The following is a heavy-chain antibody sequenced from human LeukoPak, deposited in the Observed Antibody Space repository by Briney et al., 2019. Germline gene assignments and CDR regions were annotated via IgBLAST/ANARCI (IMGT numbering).Heavy chain of an antibody. D-gene: IGHD6-19*01. CDR3: ARGRYGSGYYYPFDY. J-gene: IGHJ4*02. Sequence: GGSLRLSCAASGFIVSSNYMAWVRQAPGKGLEWVSVLYSGGTTFYADSVKGRFTISRDNSKNTLYLQMTSLRAEDTAVYYCARGRYGSGYYYPFDYWGQGTLVTVSS. V-gene: IGHV3-66*01. CDR1: GFIVSSNY. CDR2: LYSGGTT.